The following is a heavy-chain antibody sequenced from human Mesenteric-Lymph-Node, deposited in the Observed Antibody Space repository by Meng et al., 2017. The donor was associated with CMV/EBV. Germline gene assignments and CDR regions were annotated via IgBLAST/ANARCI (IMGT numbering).Heavy chain of an antibody. CDR1: GFTFSSYA. CDR3: AKDLYSSSSWPDY. Sequence: GGSLRLSCAASGFTFSSYAMSWVRQAPGKGLEWVSAISGSGGSAYYADSVKGRFTISRDNSKNTLYLQMNSLRAEDTAVYYCAKDLYSSSSWPDYWGQGTLVTVSS. J-gene: IGHJ4*02. V-gene: IGHV3-23*01. CDR2: ISGSGGSA. D-gene: IGHD6-13*01.